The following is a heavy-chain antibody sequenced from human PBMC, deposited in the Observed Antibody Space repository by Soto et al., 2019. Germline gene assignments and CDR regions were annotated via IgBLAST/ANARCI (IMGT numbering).Heavy chain of an antibody. CDR2: IYYSGST. J-gene: IGHJ5*02. CDR3: ARSYGVDNWFDP. V-gene: IGHV4-30-4*01. CDR1: GGSISSGDYY. Sequence: SETLSLTCTVSGGSISSGDYYWSWIRQPPGKGLEWIGYIYYSGSTYYNPSLKSRVTISVDTSKNQFSLKLSSVTAADTAVYYCARSYGVDNWFDPCGQGTLVTVSS. D-gene: IGHD4-17*01.